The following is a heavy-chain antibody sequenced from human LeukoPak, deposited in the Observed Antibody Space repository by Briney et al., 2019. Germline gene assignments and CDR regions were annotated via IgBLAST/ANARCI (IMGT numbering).Heavy chain of an antibody. CDR1: GYSINNYW. Sequence: PGESLKISCKGSGYSINNYWIGWVRQMPGKGLEWMGIIYPGDSDTRYSPSFQGQVTISADKSISTAYLQWSSLKASDTAMYYCARRVFLGYCTNGVCYTRHNWFDPWGQGTLVTVSS. CDR2: IYPGDSDT. CDR3: ARRVFLGYCTNGVCYTRHNWFDP. J-gene: IGHJ5*02. V-gene: IGHV5-51*01. D-gene: IGHD2-8*01.